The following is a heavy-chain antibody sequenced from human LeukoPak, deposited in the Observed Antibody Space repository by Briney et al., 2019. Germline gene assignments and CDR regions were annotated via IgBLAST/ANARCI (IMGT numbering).Heavy chain of an antibody. CDR3: ATASGSWYRYYFDS. J-gene: IGHJ4*02. CDR1: GLTFSSYE. V-gene: IGHV3-48*03. D-gene: IGHD6-13*01. Sequence: QPGGSLRLSCAASGLTFSSYEMNWVRQAPGKGLEWVSYISSPSNMIYYAESVKGRFTISRDNAKNSLYLQMNSLRAEDTAVYYCATASGSWYRYYFDSWGQGTLVTVSS. CDR2: ISSPSNMI.